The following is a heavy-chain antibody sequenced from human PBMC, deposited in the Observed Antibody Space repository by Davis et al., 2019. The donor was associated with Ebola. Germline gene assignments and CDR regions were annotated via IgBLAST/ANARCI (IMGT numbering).Heavy chain of an antibody. CDR3: ARHINYGDYGSGWFDP. Sequence: AASVKVSCKASGYTFTSYDINWVRQATGQGLEWLGWMNPNSGNTGYAQKFQGRVSMTRNTSLSTAYMEVTSLRSEDTAVYYCARHINYGDYGSGWFDPWGQGTLVSVSS. J-gene: IGHJ5*02. CDR2: MNPNSGNT. CDR1: GYTFTSYD. V-gene: IGHV1-8*01. D-gene: IGHD4-17*01.